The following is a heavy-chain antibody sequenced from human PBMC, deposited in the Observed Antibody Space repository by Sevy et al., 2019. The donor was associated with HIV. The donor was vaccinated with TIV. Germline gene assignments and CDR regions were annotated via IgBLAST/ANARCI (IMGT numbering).Heavy chain of an antibody. CDR1: GFTFSNYW. Sequence: GGSLRLSCAASGFTFSNYWMHWVRQAPGKGLVWISRINSDGSSTSYADSVKGRFTISRDNAKNTLYLQMNSLRAEDTAVYYCARGWARGSSGADFDYSGQGTLVTVSS. D-gene: IGHD1-26*01. V-gene: IGHV3-74*01. CDR3: ARGWARGSSGADFDY. CDR2: INSDGSST. J-gene: IGHJ4*02.